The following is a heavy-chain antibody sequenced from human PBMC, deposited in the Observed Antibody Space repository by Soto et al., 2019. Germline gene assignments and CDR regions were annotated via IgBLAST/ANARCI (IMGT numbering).Heavy chain of an antibody. D-gene: IGHD3-3*01. CDR3: ARDGYDFWSGYYRAEYYYYYMDV. V-gene: IGHV1-46*03. CDR2: INPSGGST. J-gene: IGHJ6*03. CDR1: GYTFTSYY. Sequence: GSVKVSCKASGYTFTSYYMHWVRQAPGQGLEWMGIINPSGGSTSYAQRFQGRVTMTRDTSTSTVYMELSSLRSEDTAAYYCARDGYDFWSGYYRAEYYYYYMDVWGKGTTVTVSS.